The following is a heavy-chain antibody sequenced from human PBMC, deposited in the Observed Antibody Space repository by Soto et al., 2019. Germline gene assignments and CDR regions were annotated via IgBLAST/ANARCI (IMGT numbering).Heavy chain of an antibody. V-gene: IGHV4-30-4*01. CDR3: ARTTYYNFWRIDY. CDR2: THPSGVS. Sequence: PSGTLSLTCTVSGGSISSGDFFWTWIRQSPGKGLEWIGYTHPSGVSYYNPSLKSRLTISRDTSKNQFSLTLSSVTAADTAVYYCARTTYYNFWRIDYWGQGTLVTVSS. D-gene: IGHD3-3*01. J-gene: IGHJ4*02. CDR1: GGSISSGDFF.